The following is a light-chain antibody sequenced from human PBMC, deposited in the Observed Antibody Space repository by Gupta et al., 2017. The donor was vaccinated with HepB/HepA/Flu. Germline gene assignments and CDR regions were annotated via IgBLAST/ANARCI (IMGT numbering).Light chain of an antibody. J-gene: IGKJ3*01. CDR3: QHYNNYPIT. V-gene: IGKV1-5*03. Sequence: DIQMTQSPSTLTASADDRLTITCRACLSISNSLAWYQLRPGKAPKLLIYRASVLESGVPSRFSGSGSGTEFTLTVSSLQAGDVATYFCQHYNNYPITFGAGTKVEIK. CDR2: RAS. CDR1: LSISNS.